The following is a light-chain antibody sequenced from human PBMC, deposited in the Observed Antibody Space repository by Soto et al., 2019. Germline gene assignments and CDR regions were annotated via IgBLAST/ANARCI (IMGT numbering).Light chain of an antibody. Sequence: VLTQPASVSGSPGQSITISCTGTSSDVGGYNYVSWYQQHPGKAPKLMIYDVSNRPSGVSNRFSGSKSGNTASLTISGLQAEDEADYYCSSCTSSSTSYVFGTGTKVTVL. CDR1: SSDVGGYNY. CDR2: DVS. CDR3: SSCTSSSTSYV. J-gene: IGLJ1*01. V-gene: IGLV2-14*01.